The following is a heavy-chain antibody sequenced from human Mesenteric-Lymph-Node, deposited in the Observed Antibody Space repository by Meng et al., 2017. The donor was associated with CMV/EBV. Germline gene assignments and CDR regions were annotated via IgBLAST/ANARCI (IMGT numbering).Heavy chain of an antibody. J-gene: IGHJ4*02. Sequence: ASVQVSCKASGDSFGSTWVRQGPGQGLEWRGWISSNNGNTNYARKFKDRITMTTDTSTNTDYMELRSLTSDDSAVYYCARDNSGCSGTTCYDYFDYWGQGTLVTVSS. CDR2: ISSNNGNT. CDR1: GDSFGS. V-gene: IGHV1-18*01. D-gene: IGHD2-2*01. CDR3: ARDNSGCSGTTCYDYFDY.